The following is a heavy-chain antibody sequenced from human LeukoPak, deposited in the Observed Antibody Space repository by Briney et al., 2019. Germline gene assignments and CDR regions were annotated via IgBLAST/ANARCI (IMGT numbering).Heavy chain of an antibody. D-gene: IGHD6-13*01. V-gene: IGHV4-39*07. CDR1: GGSITSSSYY. Sequence: PSETLSLTCTVSGGSITSSSYYWGWIRQPPGKGLEWIGSIYYSGSTYYNPSLKSRVTISGDTSKNQFSLKLSSVTAADTAVYYCARDPQAQQLPLSDAFDIWGQGTMVTVSS. CDR2: IYYSGST. CDR3: ARDPQAQQLPLSDAFDI. J-gene: IGHJ3*02.